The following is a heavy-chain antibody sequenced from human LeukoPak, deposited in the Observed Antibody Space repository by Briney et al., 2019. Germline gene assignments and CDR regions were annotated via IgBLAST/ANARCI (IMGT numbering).Heavy chain of an antibody. CDR2: IKSKTDGGTT. V-gene: IGHV3-15*01. CDR1: GFTFSNAW. CDR3: RGEYYDILTGYYRGYYFDY. D-gene: IGHD3-9*01. J-gene: IGHJ4*02. Sequence: GGSLRLSCAASGFTFSNAWMSWVRQAPGKGLEWVGRIKSKTDGGTTDYAAHVKGRFTISRDDSKNTLYLQMNSLKTEDTAVYYCRGEYYDILTGYYRGYYFDYWGQGTLVTVSS.